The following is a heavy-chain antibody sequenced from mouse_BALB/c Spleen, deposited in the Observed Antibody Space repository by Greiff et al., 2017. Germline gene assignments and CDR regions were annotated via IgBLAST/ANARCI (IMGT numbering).Heavy chain of an antibody. D-gene: IGHD2-1*01. Sequence: EVQLQQSGAELVKPGASVKLSCTASGFNIKDTYMHWVKQRPEQGLEWIGRIDPANGNTKYDPKFQGKATITADTSSNTAYLQLSSLTSEDTAVCYCARSLYIAYWGQGTLVTVSA. CDR1: GFNIKDTY. V-gene: IGHV14-3*02. J-gene: IGHJ3*01. CDR2: IDPANGNT. CDR3: ARSLYIAY.